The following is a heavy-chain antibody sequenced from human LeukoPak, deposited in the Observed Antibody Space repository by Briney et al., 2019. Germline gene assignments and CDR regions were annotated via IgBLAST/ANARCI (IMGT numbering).Heavy chain of an antibody. J-gene: IGHJ4*02. CDR2: ISGSGNAI. D-gene: IGHD2-2*01. CDR1: GFSFSSYS. Sequence: GGSLRLSCAASGFSFSSYSMNWVRQAPGKGLEWVSYISGSGNAIHYTDSVKGRFTISRDNAKNALYLQMNSLRAEDTAVYFCARDYLYAFVYWGQGTLVTVSS. V-gene: IGHV3-48*01. CDR3: ARDYLYAFVY.